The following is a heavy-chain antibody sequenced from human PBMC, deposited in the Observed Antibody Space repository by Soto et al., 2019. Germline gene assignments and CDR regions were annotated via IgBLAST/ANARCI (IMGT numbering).Heavy chain of an antibody. CDR3: ARLRSMPPTIKFGNHFDY. J-gene: IGHJ4*02. CDR2: IEPSDSYI. Sequence: GESLKISCTASGYNFNNNWIGWVRQTPGKGLEWMGRIEPSDSYIDYSPSFKGHVTISSDKSIKTVYLQWSSLKASDTAMYYCARLRSMPPTIKFGNHFDYWGQGALVTVSS. V-gene: IGHV5-10-1*01. CDR1: GYNFNNNW. D-gene: IGHD1-1*01.